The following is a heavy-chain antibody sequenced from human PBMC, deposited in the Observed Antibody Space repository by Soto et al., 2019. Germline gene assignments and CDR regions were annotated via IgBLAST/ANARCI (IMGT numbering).Heavy chain of an antibody. J-gene: IGHJ6*02. Sequence: VQLLASGGGLVQPGGSLRLSCAASGFAFSACALNWVRQAPGKGLEWVSAISASGETPFYADSLKGRFTISRDNAQNTVYMQINDLRAEDAAVYYCAKGGFGGHYGLDVWGQGTTVSVSS. CDR3: AKGGFGGHYGLDV. D-gene: IGHD3-16*01. CDR2: ISASGETP. V-gene: IGHV3-23*01. CDR1: GFAFSACA.